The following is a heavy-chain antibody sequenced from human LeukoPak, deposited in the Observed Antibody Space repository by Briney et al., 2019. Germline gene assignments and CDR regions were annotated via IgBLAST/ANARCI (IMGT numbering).Heavy chain of an antibody. CDR2: ISPSGGIT. Sequence: QSGGSLRLSCAASGFTFSSHGMNWVRQAPGKGLEWVSGISPSGGITYYTDSVKGRFTISRDNSKNTLYLQMNSLRAEDTAVYYCAKDPDYGYNYWGQGTLVTVSS. V-gene: IGHV3-23*01. J-gene: IGHJ4*02. CDR3: AKDPDYGYNY. CDR1: GFTFSSHG. D-gene: IGHD4-17*01.